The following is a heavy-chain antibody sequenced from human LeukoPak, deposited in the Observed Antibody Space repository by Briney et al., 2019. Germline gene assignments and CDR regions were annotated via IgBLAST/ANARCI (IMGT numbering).Heavy chain of an antibody. CDR3: ARDPDNSGYTDY. V-gene: IGHV4-30-4*01. J-gene: IGHJ4*02. D-gene: IGHD3-22*01. CDR1: GGSISSGDYY. Sequence: SQTLSLTCTVSGGSISSGDYYWSWIRQPPGKGLEWIGYIYYSGSTYYNPSLKSRVTISVDTSKNQFSLKLSSVTAADTAVYYCARDPDNSGYTDYWGQGTLVTVSS. CDR2: IYYSGST.